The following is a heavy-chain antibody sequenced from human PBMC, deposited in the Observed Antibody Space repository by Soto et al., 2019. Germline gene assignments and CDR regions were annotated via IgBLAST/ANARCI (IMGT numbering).Heavy chain of an antibody. J-gene: IGHJ6*02. CDR2: IYHSGST. Sequence: TSETLSLTCAVSGGSISSSNWWRWGRQPPGKGLEWIGEIYHSGSTNYNPSLKSRVTISVDKSKNQFSLKLSSVTAADTAVYYCARVVGGYYYGMDVWGQGTTVTVSS. D-gene: IGHD1-26*01. CDR1: GGSISSSNW. CDR3: ARVVGGYYYGMDV. V-gene: IGHV4-4*02.